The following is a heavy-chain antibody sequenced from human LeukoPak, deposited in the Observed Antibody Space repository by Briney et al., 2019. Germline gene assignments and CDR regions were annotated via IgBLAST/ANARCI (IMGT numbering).Heavy chain of an antibody. V-gene: IGHV3-20*04. CDR1: GFTFDDYG. CDR2: INWNGGST. CDR3: ARVLRGSSGYFDAFDI. J-gene: IGHJ3*02. Sequence: GGSLRLSCAASGFTFDDYGMSWVRQAPGKGLEWVSGINWNGGSTGYADSVKGRFTISRDNAKNSLYLQMNSLRAEDTALYYCARVLRGSSGYFDAFDIWGQGTMVTVSS. D-gene: IGHD3-22*01.